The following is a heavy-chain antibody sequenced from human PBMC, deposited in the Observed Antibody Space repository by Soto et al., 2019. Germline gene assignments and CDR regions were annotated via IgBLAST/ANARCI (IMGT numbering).Heavy chain of an antibody. CDR1: GFRFNIYS. V-gene: IGHV3-48*02. J-gene: IGHJ4*02. CDR3: ARSVEGHFDY. Sequence: EVQLVESGVGLVQPGGSLRLSCAASGFRFNIYSMNWIRQAPGKGLEWSAYMTSDTKTIKYADSVKGRFTISRDNDNNLVYLQMNSLRDEDTAVYYCARSVEGHFDYWGQGTVVTVSA. CDR2: MTSDTKTI. D-gene: IGHD6-19*01.